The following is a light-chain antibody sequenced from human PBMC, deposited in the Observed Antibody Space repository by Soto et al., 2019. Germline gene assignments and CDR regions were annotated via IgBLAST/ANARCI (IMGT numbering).Light chain of an antibody. CDR3: HQLHAYPVT. CDR1: QSVSTW. CDR2: KAS. V-gene: IGKV1-5*03. J-gene: IGKJ4*01. Sequence: DIQLTQSPSTLSASVGDRVTITCRASQSVSTWLAWYQQKPGKAPKLLIHKASILENGVPSRFSGSGSGTVFTLTISSLQPDDSATYYCHQLHAYPVTFGGGTKVQI.